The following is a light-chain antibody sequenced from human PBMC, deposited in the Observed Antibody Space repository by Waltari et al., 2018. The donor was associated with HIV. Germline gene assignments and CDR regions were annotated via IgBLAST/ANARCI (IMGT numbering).Light chain of an antibody. CDR2: QVA. J-gene: IGKJ2*01. CDR1: QSLLHSDGRTY. CDR3: MQRTHIPHT. V-gene: IGKV2-24*01. Sequence: DTVMTQTPLSLTVTLGQPASISCRSEQSLLHSDGRTYLSCHHQRPGQPPRLLIYQVAKRFYGVPDRFSGSGAGTDFTLKISRVEAEDVGVYYCMQRTHIPHTFGRGTKLEV.